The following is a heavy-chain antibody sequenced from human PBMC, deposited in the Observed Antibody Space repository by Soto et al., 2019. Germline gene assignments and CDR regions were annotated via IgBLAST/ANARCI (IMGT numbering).Heavy chain of an antibody. CDR3: SRVLSATGTTVDYYYYGMDV. CDR1: GGSISSYY. CDR2: IYYSGST. V-gene: IGHV4-59*12. D-gene: IGHD1-7*01. J-gene: IGHJ6*02. Sequence: SETLSLTCTVSGGSISSYYWSWIRQPPGKGLEWIGDIYYSGSTNYNPSLKSRVTISEDKSKNQFSLKLSSVTAADAAVYYCSRVLSATGTTVDYYYYGMDVWGQGTTVTVSS.